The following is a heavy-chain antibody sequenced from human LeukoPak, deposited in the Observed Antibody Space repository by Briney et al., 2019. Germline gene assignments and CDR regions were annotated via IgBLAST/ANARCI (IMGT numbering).Heavy chain of an antibody. V-gene: IGHV1-2*02. Sequence: VKVSCKASGYTFTGYYKHWVRQAPGQGLEWMGWINPNSGGTNYAQKFQGRVTMTRDTSISTAYMELSRLRSDDTAVYYCARDVWEVRGVINGWFDPWGQTTLVTVSS. CDR1: GYTFTGYY. J-gene: IGHJ5*02. CDR3: ARDVWEVRGVINGWFDP. CDR2: INPNSGGT. D-gene: IGHD3-10*01.